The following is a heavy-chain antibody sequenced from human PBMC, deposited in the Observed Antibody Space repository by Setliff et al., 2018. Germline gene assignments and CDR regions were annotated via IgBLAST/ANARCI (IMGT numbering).Heavy chain of an antibody. CDR1: GGSISSGSYY. CDR2: IYTSGST. Sequence: PSETLSLTCTVSGGSISSGSYYWSWIRQPAGKGLEWIGHIYTSGSTNYNPSLKSRVTISVDTSKNQFSLKLSSVTAADTAVYYCARAITSKYYFEYWGQGTLVTVSS. V-gene: IGHV4-61*09. D-gene: IGHD3-16*01. CDR3: ARAITSKYYFEY. J-gene: IGHJ4*02.